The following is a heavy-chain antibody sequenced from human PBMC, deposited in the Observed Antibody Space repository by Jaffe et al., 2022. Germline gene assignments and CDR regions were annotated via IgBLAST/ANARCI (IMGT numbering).Heavy chain of an antibody. CDR2: IRSKANSYAT. CDR1: GFTFSGSA. V-gene: IGHV3-73*02. J-gene: IGHJ5*02. CDR3: TRLHGGADFAGRPNGLVIGYNWFDP. D-gene: IGHD3-9*01. Sequence: EVQLVESGGGLVQPGGSLKLSCAASGFTFSGSAMHWVRQASGKGLEWVGRIRSKANSYATAYAASVKGRFTISRDDSKNTAYLQMNSLKTEDTAVYYCTRLHGGADFAGRPNGLVIGYNWFDPWGQGTLVTVSS.